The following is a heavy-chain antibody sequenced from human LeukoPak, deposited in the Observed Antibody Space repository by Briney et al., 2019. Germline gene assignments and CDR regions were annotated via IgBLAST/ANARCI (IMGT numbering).Heavy chain of an antibody. CDR2: LYSDGNT. V-gene: IGHV3-53*01. J-gene: IGHJ4*02. D-gene: IGHD2-15*01. CDR1: GFTVITND. CDR3: AKEYCSGGSCYPAYFDY. Sequence: PGGSLRLSCAASGFTVITNDMTWVRQAPGKGLEWVSVLYSDGNTKYADSVQGRFTISRDNSKNTLYLEMNSLSPDDTAVYYCAKEYCSGGSCYPAYFDYWGQGTLVTVSS.